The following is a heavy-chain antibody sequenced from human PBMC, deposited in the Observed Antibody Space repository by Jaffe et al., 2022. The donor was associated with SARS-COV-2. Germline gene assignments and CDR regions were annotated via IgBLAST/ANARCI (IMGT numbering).Heavy chain of an antibody. J-gene: IGHJ5*02. CDR2: INTGNGNT. D-gene: IGHD3-10*01. V-gene: IGHV1-3*04. CDR1: GYTFISNA. CDR3: ARAYMVRGCEVYDP. Sequence: QVQLVQSGAEVKKPGASVKVSCKASGYTFISNALHWVRQAPGQRLEWMGWINTGNGNTRYSQNFQGRVTITKDTPASTAYMELSSLRSEDTARYYCARAYMVRGCEVYDPWGQGTLVTVSS.